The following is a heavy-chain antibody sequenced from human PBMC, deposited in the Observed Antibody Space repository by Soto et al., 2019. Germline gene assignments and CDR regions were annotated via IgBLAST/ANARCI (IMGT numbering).Heavy chain of an antibody. D-gene: IGHD2-15*01. CDR3: ARGIDAGVDF. Sequence: GASVKVSCKASGYTFTSYGISWVRQAPGQGLEWMGWISAYNGNTNYAQKFQGRLTMTRDTSISTAYMELSSLRSEDTAVYYCARGIDAGVDFWGQGTLVTVSS. J-gene: IGHJ4*02. V-gene: IGHV1-18*01. CDR1: GYTFTSYG. CDR2: ISAYNGNT.